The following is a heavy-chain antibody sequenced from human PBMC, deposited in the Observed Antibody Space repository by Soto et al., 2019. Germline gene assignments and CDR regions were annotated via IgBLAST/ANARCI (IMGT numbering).Heavy chain of an antibody. D-gene: IGHD3-10*01. CDR1: GFTFSSYS. Sequence: GGSLRLSCAASGFTFSSYSMNWVRQAPGKGLEWVSSISRSSSYIYYADSVKGRFTISRDNAKNSLYLQMNSLRAEDTAVYYCARDPIIAMVRGVINWFDPWGQGTLVTVSS. V-gene: IGHV3-21*01. CDR2: ISRSSSYI. J-gene: IGHJ5*02. CDR3: ARDPIIAMVRGVINWFDP.